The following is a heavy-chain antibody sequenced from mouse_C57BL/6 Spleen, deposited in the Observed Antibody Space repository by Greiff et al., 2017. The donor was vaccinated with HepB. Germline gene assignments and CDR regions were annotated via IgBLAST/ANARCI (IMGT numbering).Heavy chain of an antibody. CDR1: GYTFTSYW. CDR2: IDPSDSYT. Sequence: VQLQQPGAELVKPGASVKLSCKASGYTFTSYWMQWVKQRPGQGLEWIGEIDPSDSYTNYHQKFKGKATLTVDTSSSTAYMQLSSLTSEDSAVYYCARRRDGSSSYYFDYWGQGTTLTVSS. V-gene: IGHV1-50*01. D-gene: IGHD1-1*01. CDR3: ARRRDGSSSYYFDY. J-gene: IGHJ2*01.